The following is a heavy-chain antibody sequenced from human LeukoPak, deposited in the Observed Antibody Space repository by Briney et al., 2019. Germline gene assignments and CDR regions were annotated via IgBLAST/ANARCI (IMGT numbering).Heavy chain of an antibody. D-gene: IGHD6-6*01. CDR2: INPNSGGT. J-gene: IGHJ4*02. V-gene: IGHV1-2*02. CDR3: ARASGAGRQLASNLGY. CDR1: GYTFTGYY. Sequence: ASVKVSCKASGYTFTGYYMHWVRQAPGQGLEWMGWINPNSGGTNYAQKFQGRFTMTRDTSISTAYMELSSLRSEDTAVYYCARASGAGRQLASNLGYWGQGTPVTVSS.